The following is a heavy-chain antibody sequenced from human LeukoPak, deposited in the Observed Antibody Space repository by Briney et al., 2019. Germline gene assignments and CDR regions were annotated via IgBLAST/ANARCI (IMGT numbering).Heavy chain of an antibody. CDR2: ISGSGGST. Sequence: GGSLILSCAASGFTFSSYAMSWVRQAPGKGLEWVSAISGSGGSTYYADSVKGRFTISRDNSKNTLYLQMNSLRAEDTAVYYCAKEGAAMGYGSGSYPLDPWGQGTLVTVSS. CDR1: GFTFSSYA. CDR3: AKEGAAMGYGSGSYPLDP. D-gene: IGHD3-10*01. J-gene: IGHJ5*02. V-gene: IGHV3-23*01.